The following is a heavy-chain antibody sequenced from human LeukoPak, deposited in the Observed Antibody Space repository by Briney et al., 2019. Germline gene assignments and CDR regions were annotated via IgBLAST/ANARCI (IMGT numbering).Heavy chain of an antibody. Sequence: GESLKISCKGSGYSFTSYWIGWVRQMPGKGLEWMGIIYPGDSDTRYSPSFQGQVTISVDKSISTAYLQWSSLKASDTAMSYCASGSGYYYRAGRLDYWGQGTLVTVSS. D-gene: IGHD3-22*01. CDR2: IYPGDSDT. CDR1: GYSFTSYW. J-gene: IGHJ4*02. CDR3: ASGSGYYYRAGRLDY. V-gene: IGHV5-51*01.